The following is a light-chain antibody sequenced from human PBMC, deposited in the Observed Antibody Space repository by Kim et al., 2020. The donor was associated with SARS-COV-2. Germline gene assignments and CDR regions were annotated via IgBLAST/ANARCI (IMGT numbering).Light chain of an antibody. Sequence: ASVGDSVTITCRASQGISRYLAWYQQKPGKAPNLLIYGASKLQSGVPSRFSGSGSGTDFTLTISSLQPEDVATYYCQKYDSAPMAFGHGTKVDIK. CDR2: GAS. V-gene: IGKV1-27*01. J-gene: IGKJ1*01. CDR3: QKYDSAPMA. CDR1: QGISRY.